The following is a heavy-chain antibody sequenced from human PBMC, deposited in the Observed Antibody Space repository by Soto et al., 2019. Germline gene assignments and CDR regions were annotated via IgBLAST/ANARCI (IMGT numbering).Heavy chain of an antibody. CDR3: ARDQGYYDSSGYRLNAFDI. V-gene: IGHV4-4*02. D-gene: IGHD3-22*01. CDR1: GGSISSSNW. Sequence: QVQLQESGPGLVKPSGTLSLTCAVSGGSISSSNWWSWVRQPPGKGLEWIGEIYHSGSTNYNPSLRRRVTLSVDKSKNQFSLKLSSVTAADTAVYYCARDQGYYDSSGYRLNAFDIWGQGTMVTVSS. J-gene: IGHJ3*02. CDR2: IYHSGST.